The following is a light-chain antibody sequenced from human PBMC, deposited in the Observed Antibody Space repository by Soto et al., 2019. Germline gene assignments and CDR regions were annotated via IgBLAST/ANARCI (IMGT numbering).Light chain of an antibody. CDR1: RSDIGGYNF. J-gene: IGLJ1*01. CDR2: DVI. CDR3: CSYAGGYTHV. Sequence: ALTQPRSVSGSPGQSVTISCTGTRSDIGGYNFVSWYQQHPGQAPKLIIYDVIKRPSGVPDRFSGSKSGNTASLTIYGLQAEDEADYYCCSYAGGYTHVFGTGTKGTVL. V-gene: IGLV2-11*01.